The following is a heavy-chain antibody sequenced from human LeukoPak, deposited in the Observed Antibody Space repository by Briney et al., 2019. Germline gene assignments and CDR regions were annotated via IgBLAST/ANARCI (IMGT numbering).Heavy chain of an antibody. Sequence: ASVKVSCKASGYTFTGYYMHWARQAPGQGLEWMGIINPSGDNTNYAQKFQGRVTMTRDTPTSTVYMEVSSLRSDDTAVYYCARGRTNGFNTFDYWGPGTLVTVSS. CDR3: ARGRTNGFNTFDY. D-gene: IGHD5-24*01. CDR1: GYTFTGYY. J-gene: IGHJ4*02. V-gene: IGHV1-46*01. CDR2: INPSGDNT.